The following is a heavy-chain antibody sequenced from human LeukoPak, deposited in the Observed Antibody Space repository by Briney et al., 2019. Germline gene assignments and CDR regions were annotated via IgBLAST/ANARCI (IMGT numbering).Heavy chain of an antibody. CDR1: GFTFDDYA. J-gene: IGHJ4*02. CDR3: AKDMGGSGSSPLYYFDY. D-gene: IGHD3-10*01. Sequence: PGGSLRLSCAASGFTFDDYAMHWVRHAPGKGLEWVSGISWNSGSIGYADSVKGRFTISRDNAKNSLYLQMNSLRAEDTALYYCAKDMGGSGSSPLYYFDYWGQGTLVTVSS. V-gene: IGHV3-9*01. CDR2: ISWNSGSI.